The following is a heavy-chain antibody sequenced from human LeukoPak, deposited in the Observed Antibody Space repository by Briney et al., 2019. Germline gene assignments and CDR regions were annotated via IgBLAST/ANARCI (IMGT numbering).Heavy chain of an antibody. Sequence: GGSLRLSCAASGFTFRSYAMNWVRQAPGKGLEWVSAISGSGDSTYYADSVRGRFTISRDNSQNTLYLQMNSLGAEDTAIYYCAKGLGDYGGYYFDYWGQGTLVTVSS. V-gene: IGHV3-23*01. CDR3: AKGLGDYGGYYFDY. CDR1: GFTFRSYA. D-gene: IGHD4-23*01. CDR2: ISGSGDST. J-gene: IGHJ4*02.